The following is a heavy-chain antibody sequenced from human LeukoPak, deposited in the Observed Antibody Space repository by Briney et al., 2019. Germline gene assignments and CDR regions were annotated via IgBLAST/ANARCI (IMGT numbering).Heavy chain of an antibody. D-gene: IGHD2-2*01. J-gene: IGHJ4*02. Sequence: GRSLRLSCAAPGFTFDDYAMHWVRQAPGKGLEWVSGISWNSGSMDYADSVEGRFTISRDNAKNSLYLQMNSLRAEDTAVYYCAKDLYCSSTSCSYYFDYWGQGTLVTVSS. CDR2: ISWNSGSM. CDR1: GFTFDDYA. V-gene: IGHV3-9*01. CDR3: AKDLYCSSTSCSYYFDY.